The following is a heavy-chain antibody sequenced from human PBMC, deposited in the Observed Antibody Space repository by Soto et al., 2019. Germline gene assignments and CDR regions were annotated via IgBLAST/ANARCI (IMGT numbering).Heavy chain of an antibody. CDR3: ARRFGSSGWYDNWFDP. J-gene: IGHJ5*02. V-gene: IGHV5-10-1*01. Sequence: QVPGKGLEWMGRIDPSDSYTNYSPSFQGHVTISADKSISTAYLQWSSLKASDTAMYYCARRFGSSGWYDNWFDPWGQGTLVTVSS. CDR2: IDPSDSYT. D-gene: IGHD6-19*01.